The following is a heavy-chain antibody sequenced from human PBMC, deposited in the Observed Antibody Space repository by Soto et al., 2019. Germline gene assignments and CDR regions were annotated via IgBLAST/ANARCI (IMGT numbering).Heavy chain of an antibody. Sequence: QVQLVQSGAEVKKPGSSVMVSCKSSGGGFNSYSISWVRQAPGQGLEWMGVIIPIFGTPTYAQKFQGRVTITADKSTSTAYMEVSRLTSEDTAVYYCARGGPVIIPAATNWFDPWGQGTLVTVSS. J-gene: IGHJ5*02. CDR1: GGGFNSYS. D-gene: IGHD6-25*01. CDR3: ARGGPVIIPAATNWFDP. V-gene: IGHV1-69*06. CDR2: IIPIFGTP.